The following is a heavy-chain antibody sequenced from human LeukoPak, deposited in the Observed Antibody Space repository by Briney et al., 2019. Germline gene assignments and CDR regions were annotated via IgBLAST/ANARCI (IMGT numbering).Heavy chain of an antibody. CDR1: SSYA. J-gene: IGHJ4*02. D-gene: IGHD6-13*01. CDR2: TYYRSKWYN. V-gene: IGHV6-1*01. CDR3: AREQQLVLAY. Sequence: SSYAISWVRQAPGQGLEWLGRTYYRSKWYNDYAVSVKSRITINPDTSKNQFSLQLNSVTPEDTAVYYCAREQQLVLAYWGQGTLVTVSS.